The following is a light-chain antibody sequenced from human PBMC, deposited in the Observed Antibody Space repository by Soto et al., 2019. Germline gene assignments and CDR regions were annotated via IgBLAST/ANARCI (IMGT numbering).Light chain of an antibody. CDR3: CSSGGSPTYV. CDR1: SSNVGSYKL. V-gene: IGLV2-23*02. CDR2: EVN. J-gene: IGLJ1*01. Sequence: QSALTQPASVSGSPGQSITISCTGTSSNVGSYKLVSWYQQHPGKAPKLMIFEVNKRPSGVCNRFSGSKSGNTASLTFSGLKVEDEADYYCCSSGGSPTYVFGTGTKVTVL.